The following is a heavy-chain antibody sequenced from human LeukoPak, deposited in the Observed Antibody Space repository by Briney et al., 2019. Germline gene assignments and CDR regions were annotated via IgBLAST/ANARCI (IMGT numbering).Heavy chain of an antibody. J-gene: IGHJ4*02. CDR2: INTNTGNP. V-gene: IGHV7-4-1*02. Sequence: ASVKVSCKASGYTFTSYAINRVRQAPGQGLEWMGWINTNTGNPTYAQGFTGRFVFSLDTSVSTAYLQINSLKTEDTAVYYCTRGGHYSDYATDYWGQGTLVTVSS. D-gene: IGHD4-11*01. CDR3: TRGGHYSDYATDY. CDR1: GYTFTSYA.